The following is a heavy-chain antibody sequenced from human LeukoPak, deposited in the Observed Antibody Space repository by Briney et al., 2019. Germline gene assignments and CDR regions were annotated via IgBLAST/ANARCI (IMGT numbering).Heavy chain of an antibody. V-gene: IGHV1-46*01. CDR2: INPSGGST. CDR1: GYTFTNYY. D-gene: IGHD2-21*02. J-gene: IGHJ1*01. Sequence: ASVKVSCKASGYTFTNYYMHWVRQAPGQGLEWMGLINPSGGSTSYAQKFQGRVTMTRDTSTSTVYMELSSLRSEDTAVYYCARGCGGDCPNAEYFQHWGQGTLVTVSS. CDR3: ARGCGGDCPNAEYFQH.